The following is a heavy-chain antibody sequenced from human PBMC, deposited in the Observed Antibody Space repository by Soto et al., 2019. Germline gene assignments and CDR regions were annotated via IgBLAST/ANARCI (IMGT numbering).Heavy chain of an antibody. D-gene: IGHD2-21*02. V-gene: IGHV1-18*01. CDR3: ARDLRAVVTPVDYYYYGMDV. Sequence: ASVKVSCKASGGTFSSYTISWVRQAPGQGLEWMGWISAYNGNTNYAQKLQGRVTMTTDTSTSTAYMELRSLRSDDTAVYYCARDLRAVVTPVDYYYYGMDVWGQGTTVTVSS. J-gene: IGHJ6*02. CDR2: ISAYNGNT. CDR1: GGTFSSYT.